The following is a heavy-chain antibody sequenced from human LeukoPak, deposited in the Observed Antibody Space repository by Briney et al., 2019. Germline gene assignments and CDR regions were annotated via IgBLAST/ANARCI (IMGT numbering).Heavy chain of an antibody. CDR2: INPNSGGT. CDR3: ARDFRGYTYGHDY. J-gene: IGHJ4*02. V-gene: IGHV1-2*02. CDR1: GYTFTSYF. D-gene: IGHD5-18*01. Sequence: ASVKVSCKASGYTFTSYFMHWVRQAPGQGLEWMGWINPNSGGTNYAQKFQGRVTMTRDTSISTAYMELSRLRSDDTAVYYCARDFRGYTYGHDYWGQGTLVTVSS.